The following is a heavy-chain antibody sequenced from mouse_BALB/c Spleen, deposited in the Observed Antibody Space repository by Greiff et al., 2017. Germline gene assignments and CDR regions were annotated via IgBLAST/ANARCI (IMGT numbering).Heavy chain of an antibody. CDR3: AREDDGFAY. Sequence: EVNVVESGGGLVQPGGSRKLSCAASGFTFSSFGMHWVRQAPEKGLEWVAYISSGSSTIYYADTVKGRFTISRDNPKNTLFLQMTSLRSEDTAMYYCAREDDGFAYWGQGTLVTVSA. CDR1: GFTFSSFG. CDR2: ISSGSSTI. J-gene: IGHJ3*01. V-gene: IGHV5-17*02.